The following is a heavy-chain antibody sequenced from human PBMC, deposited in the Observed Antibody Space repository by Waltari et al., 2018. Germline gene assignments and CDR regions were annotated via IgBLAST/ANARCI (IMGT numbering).Heavy chain of an antibody. D-gene: IGHD3-10*01. Sequence: EVRLVQSGAEVRAPGESLKISCQSSGYTFSRHWIAWARQMPGKGLEWMGIIYPGDSETRYNPSFQGQVTFSVDNSINSAYLQWDSLKASDTAIYYCAKRGGTDFYFDYWGQGTLVTVSS. V-gene: IGHV5-51*03. CDR3: AKRGGTDFYFDY. CDR1: GYTFSRHW. J-gene: IGHJ4*02. CDR2: IYPGDSET.